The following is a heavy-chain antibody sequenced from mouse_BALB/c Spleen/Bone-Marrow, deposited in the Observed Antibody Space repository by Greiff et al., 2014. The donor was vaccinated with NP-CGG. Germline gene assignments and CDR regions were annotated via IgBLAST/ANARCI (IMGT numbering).Heavy chain of an antibody. CDR1: DYTFTNYW. V-gene: IGHV1-7*01. J-gene: IGHJ3*01. CDR2: INPSTGYT. D-gene: IGHD2-10*01. Sequence: QVQLQQPGAELAKPGASMKMSCKASDYTFTNYWMHWVKQRPGQGLEWIGYINPSTGYTEYNQKFKDKATLTADKSSSTAYMQLSRLTSEDSVVYYCASYRFAYWGQGTLVTVSA. CDR3: ASYRFAY.